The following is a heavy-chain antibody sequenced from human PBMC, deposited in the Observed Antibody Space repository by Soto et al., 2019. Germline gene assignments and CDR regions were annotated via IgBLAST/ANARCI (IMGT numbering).Heavy chain of an antibody. V-gene: IGHV3-11*05. CDR1: GFTFSDYY. D-gene: IGHD6-13*01. J-gene: IGHJ4*02. CDR3: ARGRGAAADYFDF. CDR2: ISSSTSHT. Sequence: QVQLVESGGGLVKPGGSLRLSCAVSGFTFSDYYMTWILQAPGKGLEWVSYISSSTSHTNYADSVKGRFTISRDNDKNSLFLQMNSLRAEDTAVYYCARGRGAAADYFDFWGQGTLVTVSS.